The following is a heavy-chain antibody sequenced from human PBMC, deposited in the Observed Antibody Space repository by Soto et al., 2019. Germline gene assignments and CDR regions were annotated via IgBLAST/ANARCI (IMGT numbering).Heavy chain of an antibody. CDR2: IVPFIGIT. V-gene: IGHV1-69*17. Sequence: QVQLVQSGAEVRKPGSSVKVSCKASGDTFSSYAISWVRQAPGQGLEWMGGIVPFIGITNYAQNFQGRVTITADKSTSTTYMELTSLRSEDTAVYYCARGGFSSSWRFDYWGQGALVTVSS. CDR1: GDTFSSYA. D-gene: IGHD6-13*01. CDR3: ARGGFSSSWRFDY. J-gene: IGHJ4*02.